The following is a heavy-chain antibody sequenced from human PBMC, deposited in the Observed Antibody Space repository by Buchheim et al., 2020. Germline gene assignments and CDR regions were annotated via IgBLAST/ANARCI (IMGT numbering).Heavy chain of an antibody. CDR1: GFTFSSYA. CDR2: ISYGGSNK. Sequence: QVQLVESGGGVVQPGRSLRLSCAASGFTFSSYAMHWVRQAPGKGLEWVAVISYGGSNKYYADSVKGRFTISSDNSKNTLYLQMNRLRAEDTAVYYCARDRGAAAGSLDYWGQGTL. D-gene: IGHD6-13*01. J-gene: IGHJ4*02. CDR3: ARDRGAAAGSLDY. V-gene: IGHV3-30*04.